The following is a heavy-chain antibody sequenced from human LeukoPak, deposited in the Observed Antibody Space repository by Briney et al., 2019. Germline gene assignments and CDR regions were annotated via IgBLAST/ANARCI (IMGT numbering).Heavy chain of an antibody. CDR3: ARARRGAMFGTSFGSYYYYMDV. J-gene: IGHJ6*03. Sequence: SETLSLTCTVSGGSISSYYWSWIRQPPGKGLEWIGYIYYSGSTNYNPSLKSRVTISVDTSKNQFSLKLSSVTAADTAVYYCARARRGAMFGTSFGSYYYYMDVWGKGTTVTVSS. CDR1: GGSISSYY. D-gene: IGHD2-2*01. CDR2: IYYSGST. V-gene: IGHV4-59*01.